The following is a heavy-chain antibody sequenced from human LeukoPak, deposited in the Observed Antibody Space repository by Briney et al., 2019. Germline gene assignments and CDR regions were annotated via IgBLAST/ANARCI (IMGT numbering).Heavy chain of an antibody. J-gene: IGHJ4*02. CDR2: INPNSGGT. V-gene: IGHV1-2*06. CDR1: GYTFTAYY. CDR3: ATSSEGGYSYGSDIDY. Sequence: VSVKVSCKASGYTFTAYYMYWVRQAPGQGLECMGRINPNSGGTNYAQKFQGRVTMTRDTSISTAYMELSRLRSDDTAVYYCATSSEGGYSYGSDIDYWGQGTLVTVSS. D-gene: IGHD5-18*01.